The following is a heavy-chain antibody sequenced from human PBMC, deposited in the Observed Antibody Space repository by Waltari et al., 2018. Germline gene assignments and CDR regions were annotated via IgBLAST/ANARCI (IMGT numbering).Heavy chain of an antibody. CDR1: GFTFSHYA. CDR2: INSGGDST. D-gene: IGHD1-1*01. Sequence: EVQVLESGGGLAQPGGSLRLSCAASGFTFSHYAMRWVRQAPGKGLECVAGINSGGDSTAYVDAVKGRFTISRDNSKNTLYLQMNSLRGEDTALYYCARGINESFEPWGQGTLVTVSS. J-gene: IGHJ5*02. CDR3: ARGINESFEP. V-gene: IGHV3-23*01.